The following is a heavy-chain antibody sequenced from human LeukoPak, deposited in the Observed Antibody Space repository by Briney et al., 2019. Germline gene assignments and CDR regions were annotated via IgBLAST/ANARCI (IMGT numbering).Heavy chain of an antibody. J-gene: IGHJ6*02. Sequence: GGSLRLSCEASGFRLDNYWMTWVRQAPGKGLEWVAVISYDGSNKYYADSVKGRFTISRDNSKNTLYLQMNSLRAEDTAVYYCAKDRYGGNFDYYYGMDVWGQGTTVTVSS. CDR3: AKDRYGGNFDYYYGMDV. CDR2: ISYDGSNK. V-gene: IGHV3-30*18. CDR1: GFRLDNYW. D-gene: IGHD4-23*01.